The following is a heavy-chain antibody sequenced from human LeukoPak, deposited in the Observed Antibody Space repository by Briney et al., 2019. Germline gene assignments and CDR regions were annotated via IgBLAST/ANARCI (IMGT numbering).Heavy chain of an antibody. V-gene: IGHV3-7*01. CDR1: GFTFSNYW. Sequence: GGSLRLSCAASGFTFSNYWMTWVRQAPGKGLEWMAHIKEDGGEKHYVDPVKGRFTISRDNAKNSLYLQMNSLRAEDTAMYYCVRDRGYCSGGTCYALWDYWGQGTLVTVSS. CDR2: IKEDGGEK. CDR3: VRDRGYCSGGTCYALWDY. J-gene: IGHJ4*02. D-gene: IGHD2-15*01.